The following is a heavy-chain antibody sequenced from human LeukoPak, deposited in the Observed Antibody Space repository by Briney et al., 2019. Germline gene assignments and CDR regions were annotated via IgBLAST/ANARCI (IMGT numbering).Heavy chain of an antibody. CDR1: GFTFSSYS. J-gene: IGHJ5*02. D-gene: IGHD1-1*01. CDR2: INQDGSEK. Sequence: GGSLRLSCAASGFTFSSYSMSWVRQAPGKGLEWVANINQDGSEKYYVDSVKGRFTISRDNAKNSLYLQMNSLRAEDTAVYYCARRDNWKTGFDPWGQGTLVTVSS. CDR3: ARRDNWKTGFDP. V-gene: IGHV3-7*01.